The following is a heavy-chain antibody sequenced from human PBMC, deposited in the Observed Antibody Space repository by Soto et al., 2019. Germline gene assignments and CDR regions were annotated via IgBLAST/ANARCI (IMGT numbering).Heavy chain of an antibody. D-gene: IGHD3-22*01. CDR3: ARELTMIVDN. V-gene: IGHV1-8*01. CDR2: MNPNSGNT. J-gene: IGHJ4*02. Sequence: ASVKVSCKASGYTFTRYYMHWVRQATGQGLEWMGWMNPNSGNTGYAQKFQGRVTMTRNTSISTAYMELSTLRSEDTAVYYCARELTMIVDNWGQGTLVTVSS. CDR1: GYTFTRYY.